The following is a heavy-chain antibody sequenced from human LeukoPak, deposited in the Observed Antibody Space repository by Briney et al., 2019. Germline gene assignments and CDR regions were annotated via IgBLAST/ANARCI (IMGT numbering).Heavy chain of an antibody. CDR3: ARGGKRPSDSSGSYSNWFDP. CDR1: GFTFSNYN. J-gene: IGHJ5*02. Sequence: GGSLRLSCAASGFTFSNYNMNWVRQAPGKGLEWVSSISSSNTYIYYADSVKGRFTISRDNAKNSLYLQMNSLRAEDTAVYYCARGGKRPSDSSGSYSNWFDPWGQGTLVTVSS. V-gene: IGHV3-21*06. CDR2: ISSSNTYI. D-gene: IGHD3-22*01.